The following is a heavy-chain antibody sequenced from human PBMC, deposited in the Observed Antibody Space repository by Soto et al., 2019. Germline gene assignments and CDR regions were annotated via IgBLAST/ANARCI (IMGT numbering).Heavy chain of an antibody. CDR2: IKSKTDGGTA. CDR1: GFTFSNAW. D-gene: IGHD6-13*01. V-gene: IGHV3-15*01. J-gene: IGHJ4*02. Sequence: GGSLRLSCAASGFTFSNAWMSWVRQAPGKGLEWVGRIKSKTDGGTADYAAPVKGRFTISRDDSKNTLYLQMNSLKTEDTAVYYCTTDWSYSSSWYGWGQGTLVTVSS. CDR3: TTDWSYSSSWYG.